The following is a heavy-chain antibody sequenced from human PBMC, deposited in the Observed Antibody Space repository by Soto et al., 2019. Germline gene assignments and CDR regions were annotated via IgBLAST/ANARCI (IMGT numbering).Heavy chain of an antibody. CDR1: GYTFNSYG. Sequence: QVQLVQSGGEVKKPGASVKVSCKASGYTFNSYGISWVRQAPGQGLEWMGWIRVKNGNTNYAQNFQGRFTMTTDTSTSTAYMELRSLRSDDTAVYYCARGPTFGDISGQGTMVTVSS. J-gene: IGHJ3*02. D-gene: IGHD3-3*01. CDR3: ARGPTFGDI. CDR2: IRVKNGNT. V-gene: IGHV1-18*01.